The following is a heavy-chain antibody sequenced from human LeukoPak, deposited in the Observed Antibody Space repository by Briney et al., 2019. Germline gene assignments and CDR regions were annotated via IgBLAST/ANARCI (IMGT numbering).Heavy chain of an antibody. V-gene: IGHV3-9*01. CDR1: GFTFDDYA. Sequence: GRSLRLSCAASGFTFDDYAMHWVRQAPGKGLEWVSGISWNGGSIGYADSVKGRFTISRDNAKNSLYLQMNSLRAEDTAVYYCARDRGTKGYCSGGSCYSPLRPYYFDYWGQGTLVTVSS. CDR3: ARDRGTKGYCSGGSCYSPLRPYYFDY. J-gene: IGHJ4*02. D-gene: IGHD2-15*01. CDR2: ISWNGGSI.